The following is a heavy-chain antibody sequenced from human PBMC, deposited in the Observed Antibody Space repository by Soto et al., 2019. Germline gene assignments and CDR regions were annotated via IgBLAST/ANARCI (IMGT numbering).Heavy chain of an antibody. CDR1: GVTFSSET. V-gene: IGHV1-69*01. Sequence: QVQLVQSGADVKKPGSSVKVSCQASGVTFSSETLGWVRQAPGQGLEWVGGIIPLFGTASYAQKFQGRVTITADESTSTVYMELSSLRSDDTAVYYCARVSLRGHLLGNFDYWGQGTLVTVSS. CDR2: IIPLFGTA. CDR3: ARVSLRGHLLGNFDY. J-gene: IGHJ4*02. D-gene: IGHD3-10*01.